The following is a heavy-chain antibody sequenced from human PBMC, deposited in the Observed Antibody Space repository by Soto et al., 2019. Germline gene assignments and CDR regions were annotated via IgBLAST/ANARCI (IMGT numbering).Heavy chain of an antibody. CDR2: VIGSGSGT. V-gene: IGHV3-23*01. J-gene: IGHJ5*02. CDR3: ARDRGVARGWFDP. CDR1: GFTFTSYA. D-gene: IGHD5-12*01. Sequence: EVQLLESGGGLVQPGGSLRLSCAASGFTFTSYAMTWVRQAPGKGLEWVSVVIGSGSGTYYADSVKDRFTISRDNFKNTLYLQMNSLRADDTAVYYCARDRGVARGWFDPWGQGTLVTVSS.